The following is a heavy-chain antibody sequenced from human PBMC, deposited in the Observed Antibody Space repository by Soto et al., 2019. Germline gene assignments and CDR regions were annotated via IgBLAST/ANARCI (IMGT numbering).Heavy chain of an antibody. V-gene: IGHV2-5*02. J-gene: IGHJ4*02. CDR3: AHVYGGYDNFDY. Sequence: QITLKESGPTLVKPTQTLTLTCTFSGFSLSTSGVGVGWIRQPPGKALEWLALIYWDDDKRYSPSLKSRLTITKDTSKNQVVLTLTNMDPVDTATYYCAHVYGGYDNFDYWGQGTLVTVSS. CDR1: GFSLSTSGVG. CDR2: IYWDDDK. D-gene: IGHD5-12*01.